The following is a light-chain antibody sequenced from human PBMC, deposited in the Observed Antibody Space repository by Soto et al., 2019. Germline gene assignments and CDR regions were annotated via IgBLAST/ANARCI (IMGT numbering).Light chain of an antibody. CDR3: CSYAGSITFYV. CDR1: DGDVGSYNL. Sequence: QSVLTQPASLAGSPGPSVTISCTGTDGDVGSYNLVSWYQQHPGKAPKLVIYKGSERPSGVSNRFSGSKSGNTASLTISGLQAEDEADYYCCSYAGSITFYVFGTGTKVTVL. CDR2: KGS. V-gene: IGLV2-23*01. J-gene: IGLJ1*01.